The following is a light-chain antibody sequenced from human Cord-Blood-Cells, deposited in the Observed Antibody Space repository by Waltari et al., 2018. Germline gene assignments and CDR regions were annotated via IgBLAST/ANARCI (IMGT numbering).Light chain of an antibody. J-gene: IGLJ3*02. CDR1: SSTIGNNA. Sequence: QSVLTQPPSVSEAPRQRVTISCSGSSSTIGNNAVNWYQQLPGKAPKLLVYYDDLLPSGVSGRFSGSKSGTSAYLAISGLQSEDEADYYCAAWDDSLNGWVFGGGTKLTVL. CDR3: AAWDDSLNGWV. V-gene: IGLV1-36*01. CDR2: YDD.